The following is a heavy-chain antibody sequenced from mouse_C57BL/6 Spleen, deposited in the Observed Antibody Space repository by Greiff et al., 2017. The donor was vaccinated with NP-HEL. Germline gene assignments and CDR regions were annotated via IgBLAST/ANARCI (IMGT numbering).Heavy chain of an antibody. CDR3: ARDYGSSYAMDY. Sequence: VQLQQSGGGLVQPGGSLKLSCAASGFTFSDYGMAWVRQAPRKGPEWVAFISNLAYSIYYADTVTGRFTISRENAKNTLYLEMSSLRSEDTAMYYCARDYGSSYAMDYWGQGTSVTVSS. CDR1: GFTFSDYG. D-gene: IGHD1-1*01. CDR2: ISNLAYSI. V-gene: IGHV5-15*01. J-gene: IGHJ4*01.